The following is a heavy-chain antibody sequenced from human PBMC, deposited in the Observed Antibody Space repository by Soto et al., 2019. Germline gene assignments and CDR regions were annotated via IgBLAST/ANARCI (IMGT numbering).Heavy chain of an antibody. CDR3: AGLYYYDSSATTTTFRDYYYVLDV. D-gene: IGHD3-22*01. CDR2: IYYSGST. Sequence: SETLSLTCTASGGSISSSSYYWGWIRQPPGKGLEWIGSIYYSGSTYYNPSLKSRVTISVDTSKNQFSLKLSSVTAADTAVYYCAGLYYYDSSATTTTFRDYYYVLDVWGQGSTVTGSS. V-gene: IGHV4-39*01. CDR1: GGSISSSSYY. J-gene: IGHJ6*02.